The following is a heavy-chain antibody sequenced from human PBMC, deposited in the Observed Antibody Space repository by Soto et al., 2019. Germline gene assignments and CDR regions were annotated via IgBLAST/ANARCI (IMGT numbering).Heavy chain of an antibody. CDR3: VRDGVGEPPFDH. CDR2: IKGDGSSI. D-gene: IGHD2-8*01. CDR1: GFTFSNHW. Sequence: EVQLVESGGGLVQPGGSLRLSCAASGFTFSNHWMHWVRQVPGKGPVWVARIKGDGSSISHADSVQGRFTISRDNAKNMLYLQMNSLRVEDTAVYYCVRDGVGEPPFDHWAQGTLVTVSS. V-gene: IGHV3-74*01. J-gene: IGHJ4*02.